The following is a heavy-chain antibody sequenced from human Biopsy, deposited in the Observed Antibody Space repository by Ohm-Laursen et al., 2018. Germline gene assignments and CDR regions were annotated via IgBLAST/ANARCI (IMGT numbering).Heavy chain of an antibody. CDR1: GYTFTDYY. Sequence: SSVKVSCKASGYTFTDYYIHWVRQSPGQGLEWMGWINPNSGATNSAQKFRDRVTLTRDTSISAVYIDLRRLKSDDAATYYCARDRMTDVFGGPTRTDVFDSWSQGTPVTVSS. CDR2: INPNSGAT. J-gene: IGHJ4*02. V-gene: IGHV1-2*02. CDR3: ARDRMTDVFGGPTRTDVFDS. D-gene: IGHD3-10*01.